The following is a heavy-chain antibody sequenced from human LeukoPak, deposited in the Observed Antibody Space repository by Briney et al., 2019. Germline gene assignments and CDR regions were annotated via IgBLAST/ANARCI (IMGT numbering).Heavy chain of an antibody. D-gene: IGHD2-8*02. J-gene: IGHJ4*02. CDR1: GFTFSSYA. V-gene: IGHV3-30-3*01. CDR2: ISYDGSNK. CDR3: ARDLTPYWPPFDY. Sequence: GRSLRLSCAASGFTFSSYAMHWVRQAPGKGLEGVAVISYDGSNKYYADSVKGRFTISRDNSKNTLYLQMNSLRAEDTAVYYCARDLTPYWPPFDYWGQGTLVTVSS.